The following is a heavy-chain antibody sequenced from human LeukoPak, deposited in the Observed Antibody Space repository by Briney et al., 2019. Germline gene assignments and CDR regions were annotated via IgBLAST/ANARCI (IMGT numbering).Heavy chain of an antibody. D-gene: IGHD2-2*01. V-gene: IGHV3-48*03. CDR2: ISNSGSPI. CDR1: GFTFSSYA. J-gene: IGHJ4*02. CDR3: ARKYCSSTSCLFDY. Sequence: GGSLRLSCAAFGFTFSSYAMHWVRQAPGKGLEWVSYISNSGSPIYYADSVKGRFTISRDNAKNSLYLQMNSLRAEDTAVYYCARKYCSSTSCLFDYWGQGTLVTVPS.